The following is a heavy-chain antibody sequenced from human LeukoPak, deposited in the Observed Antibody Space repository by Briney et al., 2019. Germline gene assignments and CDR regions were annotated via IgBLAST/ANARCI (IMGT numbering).Heavy chain of an antibody. CDR3: ARDRGYGYLFDY. V-gene: IGHV3-74*01. CDR2: INSDGSST. CDR1: GFSFSNYW. D-gene: IGHD5-18*01. J-gene: IGHJ4*02. Sequence: GSLRLSCAASGFSFSNYWMYWVRQAPGKGLVWVSRINSDGSSTSYADSVKGRFTISRDNAKNPLYLQMNSLRAEDTAVYYCARDRGYGYLFDYWGQGTLVTVSS.